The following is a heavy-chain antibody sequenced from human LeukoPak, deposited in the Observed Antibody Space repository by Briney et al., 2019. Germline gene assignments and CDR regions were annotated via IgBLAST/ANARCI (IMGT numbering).Heavy chain of an antibody. CDR1: GFTFSSYW. J-gene: IGHJ4*02. Sequence: GGSLRLSCAASGFTFSSYWMHWVRQAPGKGLVWVSGITGSGDSTYYADSVKGRFTISRDNSKNTLYLQMNSLRAEDTALYYCAKKSRATSPPIRWGQGTLVTVSS. V-gene: IGHV3-23*01. CDR2: ITGSGDST. D-gene: IGHD1-14*01. CDR3: AKKSRATSPPIR.